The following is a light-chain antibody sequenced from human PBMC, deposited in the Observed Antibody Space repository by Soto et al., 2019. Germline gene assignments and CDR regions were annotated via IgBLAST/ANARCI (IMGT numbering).Light chain of an antibody. V-gene: IGKV3-11*01. Sequence: ESVVTQSPATLSLSPGERATLSCRASQDVSRYLAWYQQKPGQSPRLLIYDASNRATGVPARFSGSGSGTEFNLTISSLQSEDFATYYCQQFNTSPWTFGQGTKVDIK. CDR2: DAS. J-gene: IGKJ1*01. CDR3: QQFNTSPWT. CDR1: QDVSRY.